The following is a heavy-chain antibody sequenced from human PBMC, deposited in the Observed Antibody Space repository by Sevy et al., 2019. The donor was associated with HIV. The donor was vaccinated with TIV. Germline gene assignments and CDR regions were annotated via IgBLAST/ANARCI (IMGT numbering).Heavy chain of an antibody. J-gene: IGHJ4*02. CDR1: GFTFDDYA. CDR2: ISWNSGSI. V-gene: IGHV3-9*01. Sequence: GRSLRLSCAASGFTFDDYAMHWVRQAPGKGLEWVSGISWNSGSIGYADSVKGRFTISRDNAKNSLYLQMNSLRAEDTALYYCAKGSDGYLEYYFDYWGQGTLVTVSS. D-gene: IGHD3-22*01. CDR3: AKGSDGYLEYYFDY.